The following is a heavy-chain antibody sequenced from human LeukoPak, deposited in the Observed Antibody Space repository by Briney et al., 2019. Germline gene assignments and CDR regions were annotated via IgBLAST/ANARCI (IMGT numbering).Heavy chain of an antibody. CDR3: ARQGGIFKDAFDI. J-gene: IGHJ3*02. CDR1: GGSISSYY. V-gene: IGHV4-59*08. CDR2: IYYSGST. Sequence: SETLSLTCTVSGGSISSYYWSWIRQSPGKGLEWIGNIYYSGSTNYNPSLKSRVTISVDTSKNQFSLKLSSVTAADTAVYYCARQGGIFKDAFDIWGQGTMVTVSS.